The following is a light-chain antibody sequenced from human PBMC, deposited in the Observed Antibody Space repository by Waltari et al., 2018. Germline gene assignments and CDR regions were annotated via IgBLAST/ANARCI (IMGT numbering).Light chain of an antibody. CDR2: EVS. J-gene: IGLJ2*01. CDR3: SSYAGSNNLL. CDR1: SSDVGGYNY. V-gene: IGLV2-8*01. Sequence: QSVLTQPPSASGSPGQSVTISCTGTSSDVGGYNYVSWYQQHPGKAPKLMVYEVSRRPSGCPDRFSGSKSGNTASLTVSGLQAEDEADYYCSSYAGSNNLLFGGGTKLTVL.